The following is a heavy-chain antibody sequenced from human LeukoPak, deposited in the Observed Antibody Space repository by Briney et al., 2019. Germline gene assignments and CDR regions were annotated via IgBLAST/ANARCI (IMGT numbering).Heavy chain of an antibody. Sequence: SETLSLTCTVSGGSISSGSYHWSWIRQPAGKGLEWIGRIYTSGSTNYNPSLKSRVTISVDTSKNQFSLKLSSVTAADTAVYYCARFGAAPRARAFDIWGQGTMVTVSS. CDR3: ARFGAAPRARAFDI. CDR2: IYTSGST. V-gene: IGHV4-61*02. D-gene: IGHD3-16*01. CDR1: GGSISSGSYH. J-gene: IGHJ3*02.